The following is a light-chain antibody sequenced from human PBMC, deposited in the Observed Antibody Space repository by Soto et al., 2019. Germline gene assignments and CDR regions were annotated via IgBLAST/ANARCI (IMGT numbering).Light chain of an antibody. CDR1: QSISSY. Sequence: DIQMTQSPSSLSASVGDRVTITCRASQSISSYLNWYQQKPGKAPKLLIYDASTLQTGVPSRFRGSGFGTEFTLTISGLQPDDFATYFCQQHDDYSHATFGQGTK. J-gene: IGKJ2*01. CDR2: DAS. V-gene: IGKV1-39*01. CDR3: QQHDDYSHAT.